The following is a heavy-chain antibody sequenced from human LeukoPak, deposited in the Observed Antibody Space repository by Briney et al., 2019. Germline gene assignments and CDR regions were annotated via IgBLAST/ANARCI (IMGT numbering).Heavy chain of an antibody. J-gene: IGHJ5*02. CDR3: ARAPGIAAAGTWWFDP. Sequence: SETLSLTCTVSGYSISSGYYWGWIRQPPGKGLEWIGSIYHSGSTYYNPSLKSRVTTSVDTSKNQFSLKLSSVTAADTAVYYCARAPGIAAAGTWWFDPWGQGTLVTVSS. V-gene: IGHV4-38-2*02. CDR2: IYHSGST. CDR1: GYSISSGYY. D-gene: IGHD6-13*01.